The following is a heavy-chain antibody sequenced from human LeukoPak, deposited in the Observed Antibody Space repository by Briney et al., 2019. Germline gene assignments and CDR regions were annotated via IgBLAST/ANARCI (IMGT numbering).Heavy chain of an antibody. CDR3: ARDLDSSSWWNWFEP. Sequence: GGSLRLSCAASGFTFSTYWMSWVRQAPGKGLEWVANIKQDESEKKYVDSVKGRFTISRDNAKNSLYLQMNSLRAEATAMYYCARDLDSSSWWNWFEPWGQGTLVTVSS. J-gene: IGHJ5*02. CDR1: GFTFSTYW. CDR2: IKQDESEK. V-gene: IGHV3-7*01. D-gene: IGHD6-13*01.